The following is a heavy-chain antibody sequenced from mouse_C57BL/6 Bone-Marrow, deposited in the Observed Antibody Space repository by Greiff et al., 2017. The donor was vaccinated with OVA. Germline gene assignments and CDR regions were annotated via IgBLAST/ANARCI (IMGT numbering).Heavy chain of an antibody. CDR1: GFTFTTYA. Sequence: EVQLVESGGGLVQPKGSLKLSCAASGFTFTTYAMHWVRQAPGKGLEWVARIRSKSSNYATYYADSVKDRFTISRDDAQNMLYLQMNNLETEDTAMYGGVRALAQRIDYWGQGTLVTVS. V-gene: IGHV10-3*01. J-gene: IGHJ4*01. D-gene: IGHD6-1*01. CDR2: IRSKSSNYAT. CDR3: VRALAQRIDY.